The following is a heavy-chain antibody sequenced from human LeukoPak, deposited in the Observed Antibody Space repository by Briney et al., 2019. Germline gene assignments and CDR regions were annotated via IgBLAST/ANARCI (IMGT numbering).Heavy chain of an antibody. CDR1: GFTFSTYG. V-gene: IGHV3-23*01. D-gene: IGHD3-10*01. CDR2: ISGSGGST. Sequence: PGGSLRLSCGASGFTFSTYGMNWVRQAPGKGLEWVSTISGSGGSTYYADSVKGRFTISRDNSKNTLFLQMNSLKTEDTAVYYCTRPAYGSGDEYYYYYYMDVWGKGTTVTVSS. J-gene: IGHJ6*03. CDR3: TRPAYGSGDEYYYYYYMDV.